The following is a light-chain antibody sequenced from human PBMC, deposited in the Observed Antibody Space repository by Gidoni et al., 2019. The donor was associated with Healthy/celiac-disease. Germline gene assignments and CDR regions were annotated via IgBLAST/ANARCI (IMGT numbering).Light chain of an antibody. V-gene: IGKV1-39*01. CDR1: QSISSY. CDR2: AAS. Sequence: DLQMTQSPSSLSASVGDRVTITCRARQSISSYLNWYQQKPGKAPKLMIYAASSLQSGVPSRFSGSGSGTDFTLTISSLQPEDFATYYCQQSYSTLWTFGQGTKLEIK. J-gene: IGKJ2*01. CDR3: QQSYSTLWT.